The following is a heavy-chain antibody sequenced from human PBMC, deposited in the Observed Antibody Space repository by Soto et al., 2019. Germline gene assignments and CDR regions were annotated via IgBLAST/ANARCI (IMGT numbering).Heavy chain of an antibody. J-gene: IGHJ6*02. CDR1: GFTFSDYY. D-gene: IGHD3-10*01. Sequence: GGSLRLSCAASGFTFSDYYMSWIRQAPGKGLEWVSYISSSGSTIYYADSVKGRFTISRDNAKNSLYLQMNSLRAEDTAVYYCARDLGEGSNYYYYYGMAVWGHGTLVTVSS. V-gene: IGHV3-11*01. CDR3: ARDLGEGSNYYYYYGMAV. CDR2: ISSSGSTI.